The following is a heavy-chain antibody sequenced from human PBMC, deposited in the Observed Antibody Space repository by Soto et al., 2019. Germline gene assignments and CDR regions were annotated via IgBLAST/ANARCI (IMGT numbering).Heavy chain of an antibody. CDR3: ARAKAPLYSSSWYWFDP. V-gene: IGHV4-59*08. CDR2: IYYSGST. J-gene: IGHJ5*02. CDR1: GGSISSYY. D-gene: IGHD6-13*01. Sequence: QVQLQESGPGLVKPSETLSLTCTVSGGSISSYYWSWIRQPPGKGLEWIGYIYYSGSTNYNPSLKRRVTTSVDTLKNQFSLKLSSVTAADTAVYYCARAKAPLYSSSWYWFDPWGQGTLVTVSS.